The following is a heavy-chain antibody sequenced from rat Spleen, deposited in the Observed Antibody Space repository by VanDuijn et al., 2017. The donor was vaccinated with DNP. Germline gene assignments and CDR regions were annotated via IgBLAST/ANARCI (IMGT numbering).Heavy chain of an antibody. V-gene: IGHV5S11*01. CDR1: GFTFANYY. J-gene: IGHJ1*01. CDR2: ISPHNANI. Sequence: EVQLVESGGGLVQPGRSMKLSCAASGFTFANYYMAWVRQTPTKGLEWVAAISPHNANIYYRDSVKGRFTISRDNAKSTLYLQMDSLRSEETATYYCARHSRTTGITEYFDYWGPGTMVTVSS. CDR3: ARHSRTTGITEYFDY. D-gene: IGHD1-9*01.